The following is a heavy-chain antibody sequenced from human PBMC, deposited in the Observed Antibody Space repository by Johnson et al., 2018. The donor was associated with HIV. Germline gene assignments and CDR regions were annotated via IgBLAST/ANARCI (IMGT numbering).Heavy chain of an antibody. CDR1: RFTFNNYA. CDR3: ARESSSSWGGAFDI. D-gene: IGHD6-13*01. V-gene: IGHV3-20*04. CDR2: INWNGGST. J-gene: IGHJ3*02. Sequence: VQLVESGGGVVRPGGSLRLSCAASRFTFNNYAMSWVRQVPGEGLEWVSGINWNGGSTNYADSVKGRFTISRDNAKKSLSLQMNSLRAEDTAVYYCARESSSSWGGAFDIWGQGTMVTVSS.